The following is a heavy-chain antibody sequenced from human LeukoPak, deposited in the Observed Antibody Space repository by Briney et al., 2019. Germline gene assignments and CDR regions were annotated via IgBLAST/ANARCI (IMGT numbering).Heavy chain of an antibody. J-gene: IGHJ4*02. Sequence: GGSLRLSCAASGFTFSTYVMSWVRQAPGKGLEWVSAISGSGGSTYYADSVKGRFTISRDNSKNTLYLQMNGLGADDTAVYYCAKGNWRYFDYWGQGTLVTVSS. CDR3: AKGNWRYFDY. CDR1: GFTFSTYV. CDR2: ISGSGGST. D-gene: IGHD1-1*01. V-gene: IGHV3-23*01.